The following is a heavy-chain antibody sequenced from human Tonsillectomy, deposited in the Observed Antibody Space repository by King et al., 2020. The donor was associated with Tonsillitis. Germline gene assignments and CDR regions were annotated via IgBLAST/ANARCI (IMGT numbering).Heavy chain of an antibody. CDR2: GVPMFGTT. Sequence: KLVQSGAEVKKPGSSVMVSCEASGGSFSKSAISWVRQAPGHGLEWMGGGVPMFGTTKYAKRFQGRVTTIAEESTSTIYIELSSLRSEDSAVSYCARAVHSRHYFDNSCSSPSYYYFYMDVWGKGTTVTVSS. CDR1: GGSFSKSA. V-gene: IGHV1-69*01. D-gene: IGHD3-22*01. J-gene: IGHJ6*03. CDR3: ARAVHSRHYFDNSCSSPSYYYFYMDV.